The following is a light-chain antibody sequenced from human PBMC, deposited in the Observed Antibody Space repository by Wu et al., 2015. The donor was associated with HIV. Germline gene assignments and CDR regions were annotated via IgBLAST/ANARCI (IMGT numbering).Light chain of an antibody. CDR2: DAS. CDR1: QSVSSS. V-gene: IGKV3-11*01. J-gene: IGKJ5*01. CDR3: QQRTNWPLT. Sequence: EIVLTQSPATLSLSPGDRTTLSCRASQSVSSSLAWYQQKPGQAPRLLIYDASNRVTGIPARFSGGGSGTDFTLTISSLEPEDFAVYYCQQRTNWPLTFGQGTRLEIK.